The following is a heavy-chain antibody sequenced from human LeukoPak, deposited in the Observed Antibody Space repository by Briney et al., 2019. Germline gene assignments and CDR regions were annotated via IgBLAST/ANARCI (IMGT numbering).Heavy chain of an antibody. Sequence: ASVKVSCKASGYTFTSYGISWVRQAPGQGLEWMGWISAYNGNTNYAQKLQGRVTMTTDTSTSTAYMELRSLRSDDTAVYYCARSSLYYYDSSGYSDYWGQGTLVTVSS. D-gene: IGHD3-22*01. V-gene: IGHV1-18*01. CDR3: ARSSLYYYDSSGYSDY. J-gene: IGHJ4*02. CDR2: ISAYNGNT. CDR1: GYTFTSYG.